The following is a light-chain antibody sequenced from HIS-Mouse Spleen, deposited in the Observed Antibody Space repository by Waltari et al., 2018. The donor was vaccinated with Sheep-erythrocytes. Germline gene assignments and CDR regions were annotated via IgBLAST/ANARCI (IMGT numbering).Light chain of an antibody. Sequence: SYELTQPPSVSVSQGQTARITCSGDPLPEKYAYWYQQKSGQAPVLVIYEDSKRPSGIPERFSGSSSGTMATLTISGAQVEDEADYYCYSTDSSGNHYVFGTGTKVTVL. CDR2: EDS. CDR1: PLPEKY. CDR3: YSTDSSGNHYV. V-gene: IGLV3-10*01. J-gene: IGLJ1*01.